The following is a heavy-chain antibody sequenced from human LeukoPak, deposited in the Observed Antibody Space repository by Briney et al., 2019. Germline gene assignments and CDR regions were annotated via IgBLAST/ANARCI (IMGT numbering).Heavy chain of an antibody. D-gene: IGHD3-16*01. CDR1: GFTFDDYA. J-gene: IGHJ5*02. CDR3: AKRRSRNMITFGGVENWFDP. V-gene: IGHV3-30*18. CDR2: ISYDGSNK. Sequence: GGSLRLSCEASGFTFDDYAMHWVRQAPGKGLQWVALISYDGSNKYYADSVKGRFTISRDNSKNTLYLQMNSLRAEDTAVYYCAKRRSRNMITFGGVENWFDPWGQGTLVTVSS.